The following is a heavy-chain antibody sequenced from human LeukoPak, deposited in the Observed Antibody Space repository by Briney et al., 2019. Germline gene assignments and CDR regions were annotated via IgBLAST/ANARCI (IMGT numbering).Heavy chain of an antibody. CDR2: IYPGDSDT. D-gene: IGHD3-22*01. CDR3: ARLKTYYYDSSGYYYIPSGFDY. J-gene: IGHJ4*02. CDR1: GYSFTSYW. V-gene: IGHV5-51*01. Sequence: GESLEISCKGSGYSFTSYWIGWVRQMPGKGLEWMGIIYPGDSDTRYSPSFQGQVTISADKSISTAYLQWSSLKASDTAMYYCARLKTYYYDSSGYYYIPSGFDYWGQGTLVTVSS.